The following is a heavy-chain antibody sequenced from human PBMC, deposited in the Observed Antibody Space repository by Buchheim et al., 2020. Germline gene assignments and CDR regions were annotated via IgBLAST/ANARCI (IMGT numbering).Heavy chain of an antibody. V-gene: IGHV3-72*01. CDR2: IRKKANSYPT. CDR3: VRVLVQGPHYYFDS. CDR1: GFTFSDHY. Sequence: EVQLVESGGSLVQPGGSLRLSCAASGFTFSDHYMDWVRQAPGKGLEWVGRIRKKANSYPTEFAASVKGRFTISKDDSKNSLYLQMNSLKTEDTSVYYCVRVLVQGPHYYFDSWGRGTL. J-gene: IGHJ4*02. D-gene: IGHD3-10*01.